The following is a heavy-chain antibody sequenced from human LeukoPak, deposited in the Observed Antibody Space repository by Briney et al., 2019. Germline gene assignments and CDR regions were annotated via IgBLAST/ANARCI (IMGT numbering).Heavy chain of an antibody. J-gene: IGHJ4*02. V-gene: IGHV4-61*05. D-gene: IGHD3-3*01. CDR2: IYYSGST. CDR3: ARGVPLEWLLYYFDY. Sequence: SETLSLTCTVSGGSISSSSYYWGWIRQPPGKGLEWIGYIYYSGSTNYNPSLKSRVTISVDTSKNQFSLKLSSVTAADTAVYYCARGVPLEWLLYYFDYWGQGTLVTVSS. CDR1: GGSISSSSYY.